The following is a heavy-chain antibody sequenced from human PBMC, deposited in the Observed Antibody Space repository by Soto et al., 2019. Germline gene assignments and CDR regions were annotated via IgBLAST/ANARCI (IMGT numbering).Heavy chain of an antibody. CDR3: ARSWGHCSGGSCYSKLLYGMDV. D-gene: IGHD2-15*01. J-gene: IGHJ6*02. CDR1: GDSISSSIYY. CDR2: IYYSGST. Sequence: SETLSLTCTVSGDSISSSIYYWGWIRQPPGKGLEWIASIYYSGSTYYNPSLKSRVTISLDTSKNHFSLKLRSVTAADTAVYYCARSWGHCSGGSCYSKLLYGMDVWGQGTTVTISS. V-gene: IGHV4-39*02.